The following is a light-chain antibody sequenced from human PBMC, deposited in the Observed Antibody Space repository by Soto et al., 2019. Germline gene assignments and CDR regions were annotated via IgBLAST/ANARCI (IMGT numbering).Light chain of an antibody. CDR2: GAS. CDR1: QSVSTN. V-gene: IGKV3D-20*02. J-gene: IGKJ1*01. Sequence: EIVLTQCPATLSLSPGERATLSCRASQSVSTNLAWYQHKPGQAPRLLIYGASSRATGIPDRFSGSGSGTDFTLTISRLEPEDFAVYYCQQRGKWPWAFGQGTKVDIK. CDR3: QQRGKWPWA.